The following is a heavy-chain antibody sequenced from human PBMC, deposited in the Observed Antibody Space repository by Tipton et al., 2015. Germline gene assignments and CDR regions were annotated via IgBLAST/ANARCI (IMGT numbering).Heavy chain of an antibody. CDR1: GGSIRSYY. V-gene: IGHV4-59*12. CDR2: IYYSGST. Sequence: LRLSCTVSGGSIRSYYWSWIRQPPGKGLEWIGYIYYSGSTNYNPSLKSRVTISVDTSKNQFFLNLSSVTAADTAVYYCARIRGRYVMDSWGQGTLVTVST. CDR3: ARIRGRYVMDS. J-gene: IGHJ4*02. D-gene: IGHD3-16*01.